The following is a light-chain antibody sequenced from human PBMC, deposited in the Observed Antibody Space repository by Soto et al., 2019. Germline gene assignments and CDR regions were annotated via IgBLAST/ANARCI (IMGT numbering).Light chain of an antibody. J-gene: IGKJ1*01. Sequence: EIVLTQSPGTLSLSPGERATLSCRASQSVSSNYLAWYQKKPGQAPRPILYGASSRATGIPDRFSGSVAGKDSTLTISRLEHEDCAVYDCKQYGSSPCTCGQGTKVEIK. V-gene: IGKV3-20*01. CDR3: KQYGSSPCT. CDR2: GAS. CDR1: QSVSSNY.